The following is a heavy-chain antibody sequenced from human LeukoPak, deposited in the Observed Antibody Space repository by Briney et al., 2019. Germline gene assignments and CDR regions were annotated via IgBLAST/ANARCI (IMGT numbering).Heavy chain of an antibody. J-gene: IGHJ5*02. Sequence: GGSLRLSCAASGFTFSSYSLNWVRQAPGKGLEWVSSISSSSSYIYYADSVKGRFTISRDNAKNSLFLQMNSLRVEDTAVYYCARDGRGDYCSGGSCLMFDPWGQETLVTVSS. D-gene: IGHD2-15*01. V-gene: IGHV3-21*01. CDR1: GFTFSSYS. CDR2: ISSSSSYI. CDR3: ARDGRGDYCSGGSCLMFDP.